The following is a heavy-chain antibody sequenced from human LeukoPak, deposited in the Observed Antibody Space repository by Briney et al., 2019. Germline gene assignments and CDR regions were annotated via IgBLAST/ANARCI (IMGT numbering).Heavy chain of an antibody. Sequence: GGSLRLSCAASGFTFSSCAMSWVRQAPGKGLEWVSAISGSGGSTYYADSVKGRFTISRDNSKNTLYLQMNSLRAEDTAVYYRAKDRTKLRSGWFDPWGQGILVTVSS. V-gene: IGHV3-23*01. D-gene: IGHD1-14*01. CDR3: AKDRTKLRSGWFDP. CDR1: GFTFSSCA. CDR2: ISGSGGST. J-gene: IGHJ5*02.